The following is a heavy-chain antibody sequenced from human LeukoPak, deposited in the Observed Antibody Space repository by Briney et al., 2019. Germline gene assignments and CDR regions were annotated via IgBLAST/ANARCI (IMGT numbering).Heavy chain of an antibody. CDR1: GFTFSSYA. D-gene: IGHD6-19*01. J-gene: IGHJ4*02. V-gene: IGHV3-23*01. CDR3: AKDKMGRGAVAGYYFDY. Sequence: GTSLRLSCAASGFTFSSYAMSWVRQAPGKGLEWVSAISGSGGSTYYADSVKGRFTISRDNSKNTLYLQMNSLRAEDTAVYYCAKDKMGRGAVAGYYFDYWGQGTLVTVSS. CDR2: ISGSGGST.